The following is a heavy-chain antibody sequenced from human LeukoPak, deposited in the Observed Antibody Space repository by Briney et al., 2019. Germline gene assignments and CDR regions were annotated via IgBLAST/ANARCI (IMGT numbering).Heavy chain of an antibody. Sequence: SETLSLTCAVYGGSFSGYYWSWIRQPPGKGLEWIGEINHSGSTNYNPSLKSRVTISVDTSKNQFSLKLSSVTAADTAVYYCARAAYGGSVRAMNYWGQGTLATVSS. CDR1: GGSFSGYY. D-gene: IGHD4-23*01. CDR2: INHSGST. V-gene: IGHV4-34*01. J-gene: IGHJ4*02. CDR3: ARAAYGGSVRAMNY.